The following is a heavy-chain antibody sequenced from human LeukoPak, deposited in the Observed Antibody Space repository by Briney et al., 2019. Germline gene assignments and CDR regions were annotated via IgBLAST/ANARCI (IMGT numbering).Heavy chain of an antibody. CDR3: ARDSSGWSY. CDR2: IYHSGST. CDR1: GYSISSGYY. J-gene: IGHJ4*02. D-gene: IGHD6-19*01. V-gene: IGHV4-38-2*02. Sequence: SETLSLTCTVSGYSISSGYYWGWIRQPPGKGLEWIGSIYHSGSTYYNPSLKSRVTISVDTSKNQFSLKLSSVTAADTAVYYCARDSSGWSYWGQGTLVTVSS.